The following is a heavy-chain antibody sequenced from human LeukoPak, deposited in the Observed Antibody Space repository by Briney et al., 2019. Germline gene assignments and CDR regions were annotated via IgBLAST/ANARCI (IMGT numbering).Heavy chain of an antibody. V-gene: IGHV3-33*01. J-gene: IGHJ6*04. CDR2: IWYDGSNK. CDR3: ARDFSGYDILTGYPNYYYGMHG. Sequence: GGSLRLSCAASGFTFSSYGMHWVRQAPGKGLEWVAVIWYDGSNKYYADSVKGRFTISRDNSKNTLYLQMNSLRAEDTAVYYCARDFSGYDILTGYPNYYYGMHGGGKGTTVTVS. CDR1: GFTFSSYG. D-gene: IGHD3-9*01.